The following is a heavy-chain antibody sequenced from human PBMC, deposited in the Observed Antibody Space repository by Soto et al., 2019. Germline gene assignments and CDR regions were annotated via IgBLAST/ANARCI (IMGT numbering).Heavy chain of an antibody. CDR3: AKDRTIASRTFDS. Sequence: EVQLLESGGGFVQPGGSLRLSCTASGFTFSDHGMHWVRQAPGKGLEWVASISGSVGSTFYADSVKGRFTISRDNYLNTLDLQMNSLRADDTAVYYCAKDRTIASRTFDSWGQGALVTVSS. CDR1: GFTFSDHG. V-gene: IGHV3-23*01. J-gene: IGHJ4*02. D-gene: IGHD6-6*01. CDR2: ISGSVGST.